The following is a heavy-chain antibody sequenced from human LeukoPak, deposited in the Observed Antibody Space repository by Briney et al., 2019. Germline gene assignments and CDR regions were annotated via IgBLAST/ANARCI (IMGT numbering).Heavy chain of an antibody. V-gene: IGHV3-23*01. D-gene: IGHD2-2*01. Sequence: PGGSLRLSCAASGLTFSSYAMSWVRQAPGKGLEWVSAISGSGGSTYYADSVKGRFTISRDNSKNTLYLQMNSLRAEDTAVYYCAQAGGGSSPLHDYWGQGTLVTVSS. J-gene: IGHJ4*02. CDR2: ISGSGGST. CDR1: GLTFSSYA. CDR3: AQAGGGSSPLHDY.